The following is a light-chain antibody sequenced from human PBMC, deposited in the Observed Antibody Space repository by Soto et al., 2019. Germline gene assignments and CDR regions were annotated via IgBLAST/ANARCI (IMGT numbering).Light chain of an antibody. CDR3: CSYVGSYSHV. V-gene: IGLV2-11*01. J-gene: IGLJ1*01. CDR1: SSDVGGYNY. CDR2: DVS. Sequence: QSVLTQPRSVSGSPGQSVTISCTGTSSDVGGYNYVSWYQQHPGKAPKVMIYDVSKRPSGVPDRFSGSKSGNTASLTVSGLQAEDEADYYCCSYVGSYSHVFGTGTKLTVL.